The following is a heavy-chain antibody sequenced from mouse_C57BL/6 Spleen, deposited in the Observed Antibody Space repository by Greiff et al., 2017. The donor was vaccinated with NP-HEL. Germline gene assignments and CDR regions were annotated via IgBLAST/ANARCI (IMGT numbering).Heavy chain of an antibody. V-gene: IGHV5-17*01. CDR1: GFTFSDYG. CDR3: ARIYPFAY. D-gene: IGHD2-1*01. CDR2: ISSGSSTF. Sequence: EVMLVESGGGLVKPGGSLKLSCAASGFTFSDYGLHWVRQAPEKGLEWVAYISSGSSTFYYADTVKGRFTISRDNAKNTLFLQMTSLRSEDTAMYYCARIYPFAYWGQGTLVTVSA. J-gene: IGHJ3*01.